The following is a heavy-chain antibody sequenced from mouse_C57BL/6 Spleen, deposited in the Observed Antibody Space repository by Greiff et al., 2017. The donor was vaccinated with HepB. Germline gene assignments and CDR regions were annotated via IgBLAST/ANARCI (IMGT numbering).Heavy chain of an antibody. J-gene: IGHJ1*01. CDR3: VRYGDGSSYWYFDV. V-gene: IGHV1-76*01. CDR2: IYPGSGST. D-gene: IGHD1-1*01. CDR1: GYTFTDYY. Sequence: VQLQQSGAELVKPGASVKLSCKASGYTFTDYYINWVKQRPGQGLEWIGRIYPGSGSTYYNEKFKGKATLTAEKSSSTAYMQLSSLTSEDSAVYFCVRYGDGSSYWYFDVWGQGTTVTVSS.